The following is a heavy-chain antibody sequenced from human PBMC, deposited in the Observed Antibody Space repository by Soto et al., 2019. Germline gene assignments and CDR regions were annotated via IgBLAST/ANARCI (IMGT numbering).Heavy chain of an antibody. CDR1: GYTFTSYG. D-gene: IGHD2-8*01. CDR3: ARGDSTDCSNGVCSFFYNHDMDV. CDR2: ISAYNGNT. V-gene: IGHV1-18*01. Sequence: ASVKVSCKASGYTFTSYGISWVRQAPGQGLEWMGWISAYNGNTNYAQKLQGRVTMTTDTSTSTAYMELRSLRSDDTAVYYCARGDSTDCSNGVCSFFYNHDMDVWGQGTTVTV. J-gene: IGHJ6*02.